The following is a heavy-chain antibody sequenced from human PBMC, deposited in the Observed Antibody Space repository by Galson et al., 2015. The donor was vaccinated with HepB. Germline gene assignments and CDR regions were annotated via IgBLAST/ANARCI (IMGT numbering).Heavy chain of an antibody. V-gene: IGHV1-69*04. J-gene: IGHJ6*02. CDR2: IIPILGIA. D-gene: IGHD3-10*01. CDR3: ARAVRDPDPLYYYYGMDV. Sequence: SVKVSCKASGGTFSSYAISWVRQAPGQGLEWMGRIIPILGIANYAQKSQGRVTIAADKSTSTAYMELSSLRSEDTAVYYCARAVRDPDPLYYYYGMDVWGQETTVTVSS. CDR1: GGTFSSYA.